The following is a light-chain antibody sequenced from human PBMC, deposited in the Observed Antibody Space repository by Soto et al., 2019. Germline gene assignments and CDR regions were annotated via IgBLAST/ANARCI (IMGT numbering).Light chain of an antibody. J-gene: IGLJ1*01. V-gene: IGLV2-14*01. CDR1: SSAVGGYHY. CDR2: DVS. CDR3: SSYSSSSTYV. Sequence: QSVLTQPASVSGSPGQSITISCTGISSAVGGYHYVSWYQQHPGKAPKLMIYDVSNRPSGVSNRFSGSKSGNTASLTISGLQAEDEADYYCSSYSSSSTYVFVTGTKVTVL.